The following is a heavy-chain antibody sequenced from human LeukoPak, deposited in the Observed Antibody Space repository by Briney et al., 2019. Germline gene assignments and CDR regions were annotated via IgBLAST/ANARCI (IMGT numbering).Heavy chain of an antibody. Sequence: GGSLRLSCAASGFTFSSYAMSWVRQAPGKGLEWVSAISGSGGSTYYADSVKGRFAISRDNAKNSLYLQMNSLRAEDTAVYYCARDRGWGMDVWGKGTTVTISS. V-gene: IGHV3-23*01. D-gene: IGHD5-12*01. J-gene: IGHJ6*03. CDR1: GFTFSSYA. CDR2: ISGSGGST. CDR3: ARDRGWGMDV.